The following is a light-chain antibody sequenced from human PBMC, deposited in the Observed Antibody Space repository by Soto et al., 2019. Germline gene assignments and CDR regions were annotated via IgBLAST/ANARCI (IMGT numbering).Light chain of an antibody. CDR2: ANN. Sequence: QSVLTQPPSASGTPGQRVTISCSGSSSNIGSNTVNWYQQLPGTAPKLLIHANNQRPSGVPDRFSGSKSGTSASLAISWLQSEEADHYCEAWDDSLNGYVFGTGTKVTVL. J-gene: IGLJ1*01. CDR1: SSNIGSNT. V-gene: IGLV1-44*01. CDR3: EAWDDSLNGYV.